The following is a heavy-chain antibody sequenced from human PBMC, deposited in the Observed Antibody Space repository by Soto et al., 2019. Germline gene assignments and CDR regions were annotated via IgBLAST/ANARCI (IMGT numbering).Heavy chain of an antibody. V-gene: IGHV6-1*01. D-gene: IGHD1-1*01. CDR3: ARGSWDDVSGHYYMDV. Sequence: PSETLSLTCDISGDSVSSNSAGWNGIRQTPSRGLEWLGRTYYKSKWYYTYAASVKSRITVSPDTSKNQFSLQLTSVTPEDTAVYYCARGSWDDVSGHYYMDVWDKGTTVTVS. CDR1: GDSVSSNSAG. J-gene: IGHJ6*03. CDR2: TYYKSKWYY.